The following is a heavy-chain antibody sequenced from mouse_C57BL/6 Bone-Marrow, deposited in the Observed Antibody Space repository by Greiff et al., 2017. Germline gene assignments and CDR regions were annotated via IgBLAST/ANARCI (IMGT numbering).Heavy chain of an antibody. D-gene: IGHD4-1*01. J-gene: IGHJ4*01. Sequence: EVKLMESGGGLVQPGGSMTLSCAASGFTFSDAWMDWVRQSPEKGLEWVAEIRNKANNHATYYAESVKGRFTISRDDSKSSVYLQMNSLRAEDTGIYYVTSSNWEYYYAMDYWGQGTSVTVSS. V-gene: IGHV6-6*01. CDR1: GFTFSDAW. CDR3: TSSNWEYYYAMDY. CDR2: IRNKANNHAT.